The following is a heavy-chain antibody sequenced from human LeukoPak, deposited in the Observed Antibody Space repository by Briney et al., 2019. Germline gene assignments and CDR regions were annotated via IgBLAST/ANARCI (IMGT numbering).Heavy chain of an antibody. Sequence: GGSLRLSCAASGFTFSSYAMHWVRQAPGKGLEWVAVISYDGSNKYYADSVKGRFTISRDNSKNTLYPQMNSLRAEDTAVYYCAGSPRSGYFDYWGQGTLVTVSS. CDR2: ISYDGSNK. CDR3: AGSPRSGYFDY. CDR1: GFTFSSYA. V-gene: IGHV3-30-3*01. J-gene: IGHJ4*02. D-gene: IGHD2-15*01.